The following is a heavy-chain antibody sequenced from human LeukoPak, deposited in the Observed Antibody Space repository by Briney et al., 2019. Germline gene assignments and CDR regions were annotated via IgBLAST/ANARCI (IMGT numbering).Heavy chain of an antibody. D-gene: IGHD6-13*01. V-gene: IGHV4-4*09. Sequence: PSETLSLTCAVYGGSFSDYSWSWIRQPPGKGLEWIGYIYTSGSTNYNPSLKSRVTISVDTSKNQFSLKLSSVTAADTAVYYCARGARLAAAGTTPDYYYYYYMDVWGKGTTVTVSS. J-gene: IGHJ6*03. CDR1: GGSFSDYS. CDR3: ARGARLAAAGTTPDYYYYYYMDV. CDR2: IYTSGST.